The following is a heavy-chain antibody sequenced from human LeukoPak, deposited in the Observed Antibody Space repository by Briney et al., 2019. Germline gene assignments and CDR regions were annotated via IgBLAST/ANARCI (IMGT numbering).Heavy chain of an antibody. CDR1: GFTFSSDG. V-gene: IGHV3-30*19. Sequence: PGGSLRLSCAASGFTFSSDGMHWVRQAPGKGLEWVAFISFDRNNQYYADSVKGRFTISRYNSKNTLYLQMNSMRTDDTAVYYCARGDATFDSCGQGTRVTVSS. CDR2: ISFDRNNQ. J-gene: IGHJ4*02. CDR3: ARGDATFDS.